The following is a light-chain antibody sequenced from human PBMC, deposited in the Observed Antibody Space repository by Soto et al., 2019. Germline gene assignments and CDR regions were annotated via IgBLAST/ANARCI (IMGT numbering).Light chain of an antibody. Sequence: QSVLTQPPSASGTPGQRVTISCSGSSSNIGSYNVHWYQQVPGTAPKLLIYRNNQRPSGVPDRFSGSKSGTSASLAISGLRSEDEGDYYCATWVDSLSGLVVFGGGTKVTVL. CDR3: ATWVDSLSGLVV. CDR2: RNN. CDR1: SSNIGSYN. J-gene: IGLJ2*01. V-gene: IGLV1-47*01.